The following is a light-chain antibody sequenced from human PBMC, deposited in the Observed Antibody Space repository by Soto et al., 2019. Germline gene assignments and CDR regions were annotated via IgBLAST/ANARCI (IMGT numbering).Light chain of an antibody. CDR1: QSVNSN. J-gene: IGKJ2*01. V-gene: IGKV3-15*01. Sequence: EIVMTQSPDTLSVSPGERATLSCRASQSVNSNLAWYQQKPGQPPRLLMYAASTRAAGIPARFSSSGSGTAFTLTISSLQSEDFAVYYCQHYSNWRRTFGQGTKLEIK. CDR3: QHYSNWRRT. CDR2: AAS.